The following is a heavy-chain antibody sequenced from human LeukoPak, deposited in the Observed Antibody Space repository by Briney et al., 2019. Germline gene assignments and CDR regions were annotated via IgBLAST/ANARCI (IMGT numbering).Heavy chain of an antibody. CDR2: INHTRRT. V-gene: IGHV4-34*01. CDR1: GGAFSGYN. CDR3: ARGFPSSSRWFDP. J-gene: IGHJ5*02. D-gene: IGHD6-6*01. Sequence: SETLSLTCGVYGGAFSGYNWTWIRLSPGKGREWIGDINHTRRTHYNPSLKSRVPISVDTSNNQFSLKLHSVTAADTAVYYCARGFPSSSRWFDPWGQGTLVTVSS.